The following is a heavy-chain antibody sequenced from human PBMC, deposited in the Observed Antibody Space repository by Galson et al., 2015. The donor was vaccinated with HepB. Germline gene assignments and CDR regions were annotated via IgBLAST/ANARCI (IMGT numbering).Heavy chain of an antibody. J-gene: IGHJ6*02. Sequence: SLRLSCAASGFTFSSYAMSWVRQAPGKGLEWVSAISGSGGSTYYADSVKGRFTISRDNSKNTLYLQMNSLRAEDTAVYYCAKGLGSGYCSSTCCYADGMDVWGQGTTVTVSS. CDR2: ISGSGGST. CDR3: AKGLGSGYCSSTCCYADGMDV. V-gene: IGHV3-23*01. CDR1: GFTFSSYA. D-gene: IGHD2-2*03.